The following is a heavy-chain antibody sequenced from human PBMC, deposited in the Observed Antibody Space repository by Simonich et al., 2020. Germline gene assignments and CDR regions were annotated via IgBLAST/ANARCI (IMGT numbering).Heavy chain of an antibody. Sequence: EVQLVESGGGLVKPGGSLRLSCAASGFTFSSSSMNWVRQAPGKGMEWVSSISSSSSYIYYADSVKGRFTISRDNAKNSLYLQRNSLRAEDTAVYYCARANERDYWGQGTLVTVSS. CDR3: ARANERDY. CDR2: ISSSSSYI. D-gene: IGHD1-1*01. CDR1: GFTFSSSS. J-gene: IGHJ4*02. V-gene: IGHV3-21*01.